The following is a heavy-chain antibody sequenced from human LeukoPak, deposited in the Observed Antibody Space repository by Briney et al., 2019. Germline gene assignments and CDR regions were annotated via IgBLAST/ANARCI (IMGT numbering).Heavy chain of an antibody. CDR2: IKQDGSEK. D-gene: IGHD6-6*01. V-gene: IGHV3-7*01. CDR3: ASGQQLGY. Sequence: GGSLRLSCAASGFTFSNYWMSWVRQAPGKGLEGVANIKQDGSEKYYVDSVKGRFTISRDNAKNSLYLQMNSLRAEATAVYYCASGQQLGYWGQGTLVTVSS. J-gene: IGHJ4*02. CDR1: GFTFSNYW.